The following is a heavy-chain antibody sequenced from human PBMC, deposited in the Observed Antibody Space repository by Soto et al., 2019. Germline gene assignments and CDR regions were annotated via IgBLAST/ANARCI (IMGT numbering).Heavy chain of an antibody. J-gene: IGHJ6*02. Sequence: GESLKISCKASGYSFATYWIGWVRQMPGKGLVWMGIIYPGAPDIRYSPSFECQVTISADKSISTAYMQWGSLKASDTAMYYCRRRRGSGNDYYYNYGMEVWGQETTVTVSS. V-gene: IGHV5-51*01. CDR1: GYSFATYW. CDR3: RRRRGSGNDYYYNYGMEV. CDR2: IYPGAPDI. D-gene: IGHD1-26*01.